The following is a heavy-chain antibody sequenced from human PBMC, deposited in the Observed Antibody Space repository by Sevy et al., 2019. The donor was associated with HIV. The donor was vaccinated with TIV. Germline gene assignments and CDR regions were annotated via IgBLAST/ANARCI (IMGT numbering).Heavy chain of an antibody. CDR1: GYTFTSYG. CDR2: ISAYNGNT. V-gene: IGHV1-18*01. Sequence: ASVKVSCKASGYTFTSYGISWVRQAPGQGLAWMGWISAYNGNTNYAQKLQGRVTMTTDTSTSTAYMELRSLRSDDTAVYYCARDAPRYDSSGYYFNYYYYGMDVWGQGTTVTVSS. CDR3: ARDAPRYDSSGYYFNYYYYGMDV. D-gene: IGHD3-22*01. J-gene: IGHJ6*02.